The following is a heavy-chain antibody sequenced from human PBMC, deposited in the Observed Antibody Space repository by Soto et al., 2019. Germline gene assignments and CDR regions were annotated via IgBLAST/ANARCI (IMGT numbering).Heavy chain of an antibody. CDR1: GFTFSSYA. V-gene: IGHV3-30-3*01. J-gene: IGHJ4*02. CDR3: ARDKITGLFDY. D-gene: IGHD2-8*02. Sequence: GGSLRLSCAASGFTFSSYAMHWVRQAPGKGLEWVAVISYDGSNKYYADSVKGRFTISRDNSKNTLYLQMNSLRAEDTAVYYCARDKITGLFDYWGQGTQVTVSS. CDR2: ISYDGSNK.